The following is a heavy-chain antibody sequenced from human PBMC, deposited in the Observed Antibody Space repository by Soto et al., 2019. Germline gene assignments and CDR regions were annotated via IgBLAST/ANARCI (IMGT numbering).Heavy chain of an antibody. CDR2: ISWDGNE. V-gene: IGHV2-5*02. CDR1: GFSLSASGVS. J-gene: IGHJ4*02. CDR3: VHCTYHGPLSY. D-gene: IGHD2-2*01. Sequence: QITLKESGPALVKPTQTLTLTCTFSGFSLSASGVSVGWIRQPPGKALEWLALISWDGNERYSPSLRSRLTITKDSSKNQGVLTMTNMDPVDAATYYCVHCTYHGPLSYWGLGTLVTVSS.